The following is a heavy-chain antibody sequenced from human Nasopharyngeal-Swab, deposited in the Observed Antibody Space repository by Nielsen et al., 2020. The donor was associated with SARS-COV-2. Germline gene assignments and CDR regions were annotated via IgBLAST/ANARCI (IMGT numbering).Heavy chain of an antibody. D-gene: IGHD6-13*01. Sequence: ESLKISCAASGFTFSSYAMSWVRQAPGKGLEWVSAISGSGGSTYYPDSVKGRFTISRDNSKNTLYLQMNSLRAEDTAVYYCANEQQLVLAFDIWGQGTMVTVSS. CDR2: ISGSGGST. CDR1: GFTFSSYA. J-gene: IGHJ3*02. V-gene: IGHV3-23*01. CDR3: ANEQQLVLAFDI.